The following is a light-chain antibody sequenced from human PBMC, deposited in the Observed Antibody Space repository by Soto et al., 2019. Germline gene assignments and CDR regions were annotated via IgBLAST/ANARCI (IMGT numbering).Light chain of an antibody. CDR2: ENN. J-gene: IGLJ3*02. CDR1: SSDIGNNC. Sequence: QSVLTQPPSVSAAPGQKVTISCSGSSSDIGNNCVSWYQQFPGAAPKLLIYENNKRPSGIPDRFSGSKSGTSATLGITGLQTGDEADYYCGTWDTSLTWEGVFGGGTKLTVL. CDR3: GTWDTSLTWEGV. V-gene: IGLV1-51*02.